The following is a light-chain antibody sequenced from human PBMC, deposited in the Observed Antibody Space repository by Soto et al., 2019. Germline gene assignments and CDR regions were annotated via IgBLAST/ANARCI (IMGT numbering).Light chain of an antibody. Sequence: QSVLTQPPSVSAAPGQKVTISCSGSTSNIGNNFVSWYQQLPGTAPKLLRYDNYKRPSGSPDRFSGSKSGTSATLDITGLQTGDEADYYCATWESSLSAGVVFGGGTKVTVL. CDR1: TSNIGNNF. V-gene: IGLV1-51*01. CDR3: ATWESSLSAGVV. CDR2: DNY. J-gene: IGLJ2*01.